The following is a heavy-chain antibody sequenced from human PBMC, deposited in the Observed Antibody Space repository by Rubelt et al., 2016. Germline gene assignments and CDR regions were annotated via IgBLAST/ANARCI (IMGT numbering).Heavy chain of an antibody. CDR3: ARAPQVYCSYGLEV. V-gene: IGHV3-7*03. J-gene: IGHJ6*02. CDR2: INQDGSEK. Sequence: GGSLRLSCAASGFTFSDHCMSWVRQAPGKGLEWVANINQDGSEKKYVDSVKGRFTISRDNAKNSLFFQMSSLRAEDTAVYYCARAPQVYCSYGLEVWGQGTTVTVSS. D-gene: IGHD5/OR15-5a*01. CDR1: GFTFSDHC.